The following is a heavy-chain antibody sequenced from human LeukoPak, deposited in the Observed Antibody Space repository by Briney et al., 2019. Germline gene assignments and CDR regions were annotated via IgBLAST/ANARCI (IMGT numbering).Heavy chain of an antibody. V-gene: IGHV3-21*01. CDR2: ISSSNSYI. J-gene: IGHJ4*02. Sequence: GGSLRLSCAASGFTFSSYSMTWVRQAPGKGLEWVSSISSSNSYIYYADSVKGRFTISRDNAKSSLYLQMDSLRAEDTAVYYCARVEDYYDSSGYSAWDYWGQGTLVTVSS. D-gene: IGHD3-22*01. CDR3: ARVEDYYDSSGYSAWDY. CDR1: GFTFSSYS.